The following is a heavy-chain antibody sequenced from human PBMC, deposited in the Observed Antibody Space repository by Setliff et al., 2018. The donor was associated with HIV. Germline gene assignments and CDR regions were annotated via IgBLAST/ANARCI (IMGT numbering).Heavy chain of an antibody. V-gene: IGHV1-69*06. CDR1: GGSFRNYA. CDR3: ARDRSSIAVAAPDAFDV. CDR2: IIPLLGTP. J-gene: IGHJ3*01. Sequence: GASVKVSCKASGGSFRNYAINWVRQAPGQGLEWMGGIIPLLGTPNYAHKFQGRVTITADKYSSTVYMELSSLRSEDSAVFYCARDRSSIAVAAPDAFDVWGQGTMVTVSS. D-gene: IGHD6-19*01.